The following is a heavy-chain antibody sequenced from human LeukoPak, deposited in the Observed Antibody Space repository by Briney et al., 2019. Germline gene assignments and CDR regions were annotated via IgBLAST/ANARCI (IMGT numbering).Heavy chain of an antibody. CDR1: GDSVSSNSAA. CDR3: AGGPLTVSAGLRY. Sequence: SQTLSLTCAISGDSVSSNSAAWNWFRQSPSRGLEWLGRTYYRSKWYNDYAVSVKSRITINPDTSKNQFSLQLNSVTPEDTAVFYCAGGPLTVSAGLRYWGQGTLVTVSS. V-gene: IGHV6-1*01. J-gene: IGHJ4*02. CDR2: TYYRSKWYN. D-gene: IGHD6-13*01.